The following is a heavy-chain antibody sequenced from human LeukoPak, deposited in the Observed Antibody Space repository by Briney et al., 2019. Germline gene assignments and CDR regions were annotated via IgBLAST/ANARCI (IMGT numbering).Heavy chain of an antibody. J-gene: IGHJ4*02. V-gene: IGHV3-33*06. CDR1: GFIFSNYG. CDR3: AKVRVDAYVSPNDY. CDR2: IWYDGINK. Sequence: GGSLRLSCAASGFIFSNYGMHWVRQAPGKGLEWVAVIWYDGINKYYVDSVKGRFTISRDISQNTLFLQMDSLRAEDTAVYYCAKVRVDAYVSPNDYWGQGTLVTVSS. D-gene: IGHD3-16*01.